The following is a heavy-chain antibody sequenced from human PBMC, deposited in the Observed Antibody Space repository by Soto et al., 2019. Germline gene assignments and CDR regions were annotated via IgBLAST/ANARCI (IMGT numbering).Heavy chain of an antibody. CDR3: ARGGYSSSQVENYGMDV. D-gene: IGHD6-13*01. CDR2: MNPNSGNT. V-gene: IGHV1-8*01. J-gene: IGHJ6*02. Sequence: QVQLVQSGAEVKKPGASVKVSCKASGYTFTSYDINWVRQATGQGLEWMGWMNPNSGNTGYAQKFQGRVTMTRNTSMSTDDMELSSLRSEDTAVYYCARGGYSSSQVENYGMDVWGQGTTVTVSS. CDR1: GYTFTSYD.